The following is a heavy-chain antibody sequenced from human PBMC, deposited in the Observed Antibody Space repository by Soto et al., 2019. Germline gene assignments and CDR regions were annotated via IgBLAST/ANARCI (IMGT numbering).Heavy chain of an antibody. V-gene: IGHV1-3*01. CDR1: GYRFTGYG. CDR2: INAGNGNT. Sequence: ASVKVSCKASGYRFTGYGMHWVRQAPGQRLEWMGWINAGNGNTNYAQKLQGRVTMTTDTSTSTAYMELRSLRSDDTAVYYCARAVDTEIGWFDPWGQGTLVTVSS. CDR3: ARAVDTEIGWFDP. J-gene: IGHJ5*02. D-gene: IGHD5-18*01.